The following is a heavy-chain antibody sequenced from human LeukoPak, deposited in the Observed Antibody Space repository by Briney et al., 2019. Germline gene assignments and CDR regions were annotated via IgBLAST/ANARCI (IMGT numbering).Heavy chain of an antibody. J-gene: IGHJ4*02. CDR2: IRSDGSIK. Sequence: PGGSLRLSCAASGFTFDNYGMHWVRQAPGKGLEWVAFIRSDGSIKYYTDSVKGRFTISRDISRNTLYLQVNSLRAEDTAVYFCAKDVPAAYFDYWGQGTLATVSS. D-gene: IGHD2-2*01. CDR3: AKDVPAAYFDY. CDR1: GFTFDNYG. V-gene: IGHV3-30*02.